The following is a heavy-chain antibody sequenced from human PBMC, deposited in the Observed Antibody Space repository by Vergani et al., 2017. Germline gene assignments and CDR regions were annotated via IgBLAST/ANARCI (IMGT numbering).Heavy chain of an antibody. CDR3: ARGDYGILTGYRY. CDR1: GYTFSNYY. J-gene: IGHJ4*02. Sequence: QVQVVQSGAEVKKSGASVKVSCKTSGYTFSNYYMHSVRQAPGQGLECMGIINPSGGHTNYAQKFQGRVTMTRDTSTSTVYMELSSLRSEDTAIYYCARGDYGILTGYRYWGQGTLVTLSA. V-gene: IGHV1-46*03. D-gene: IGHD3-9*01. CDR2: INPSGGHT.